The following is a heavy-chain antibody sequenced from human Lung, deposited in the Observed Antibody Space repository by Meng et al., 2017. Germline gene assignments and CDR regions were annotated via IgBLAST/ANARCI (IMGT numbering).Heavy chain of an antibody. J-gene: IGHJ4*02. CDR1: GGSFSDYY. V-gene: IGHV4-34*01. CDR3: ARGPTTMAHDFDY. CDR2: INHSGST. D-gene: IGHD4-11*01. Sequence: GQLQQWGAGLLKPSEPLSLPCVVSGGSFSDYYWSWIRQPPGKGLEWIGEINHSGSTNYNPSLESRATISVDTSQNNLSLKLSSVTAADSAVYYCARGPTTMAHDFDYWGQGTLVTVSS.